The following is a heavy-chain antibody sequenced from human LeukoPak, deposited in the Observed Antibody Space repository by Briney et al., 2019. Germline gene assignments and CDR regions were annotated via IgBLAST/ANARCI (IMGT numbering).Heavy chain of an antibody. CDR3: ARGIRGSDPDY. CDR1: GFPFSVYE. V-gene: IGHV3-48*03. Sequence: GGSLSLSCAVSGFPFSVYEMNWVRQAPGKGLEWVSYISSTDTTYYADSVKGRFTVSRDNAKNSLFLQMHSLRAEDTAVYYCARGIRGSDPDYWGQGTLLTVSS. CDR2: ISSTDTT. D-gene: IGHD5-12*01. J-gene: IGHJ4*02.